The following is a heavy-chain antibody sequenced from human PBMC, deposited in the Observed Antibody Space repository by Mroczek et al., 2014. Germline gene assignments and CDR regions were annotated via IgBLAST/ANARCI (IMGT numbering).Heavy chain of an antibody. V-gene: IGHV1-8*01. D-gene: IGHD5-18*01. CDR3: ARGFRGYSYSTLGVGWFDP. J-gene: IGHJ5*02. Sequence: QVQLVQSGAEVKKPGASVKVSCKASGYTFTSYDINWVRQATGQGLEWMGWMNPNSGNTGYAQKFQGRVTMTRNTSISTAYMELSSLRSEDTAVYYCARGFRGYSYSTLGVGWFDPWGQGTLVTVSS. CDR2: MNPNSGNT. CDR1: GYTFTSYD.